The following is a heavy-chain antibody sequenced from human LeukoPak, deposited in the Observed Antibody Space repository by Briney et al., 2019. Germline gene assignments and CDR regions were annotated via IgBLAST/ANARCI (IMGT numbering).Heavy chain of an antibody. CDR3: ARDRYYFDY. J-gene: IGHJ4*02. Sequence: SETLSLTCTVSGGSISSYYWSWIRQPPGMGLEWIGYIYYSGSTNYNPSLKSRVTISVDTSKNQFSLKLSSVTAADTAVYYCARDRYYFDYWGQGTLVTVSS. CDR1: GGSISSYY. CDR2: IYYSGST. V-gene: IGHV4-59*01.